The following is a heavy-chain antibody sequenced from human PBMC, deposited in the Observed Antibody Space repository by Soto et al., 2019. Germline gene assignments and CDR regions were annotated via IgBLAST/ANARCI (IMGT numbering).Heavy chain of an antibody. J-gene: IGHJ6*02. V-gene: IGHV1-3*01. CDR1: GYSFTSYA. D-gene: IGHD3-16*01. CDR2: INAGNGNR. CDR3: ARDLAMDV. Sequence: GASVKVSCKACGYSFTSYAMHWVRQAPGQRLEWMGWINAGNGNRKYSQKFQGRVTITRDTSASTAYMELSSLRSEDTAVYYCARDLAMDVWGQGTTVTVSS.